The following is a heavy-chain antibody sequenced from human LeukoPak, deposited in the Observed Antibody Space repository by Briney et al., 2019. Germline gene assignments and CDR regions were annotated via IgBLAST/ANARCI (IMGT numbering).Heavy chain of an antibody. Sequence: GGSLRLSCAASGFTFSIYAMTWVRQPPGKGLEGVSSITGSTGSTYYADSVKGRFTISRDNSKNTLYLQMNSLRAEDTAVYYCAKRYSGSSGLYNFDYWGQGTLVTVSS. CDR2: ITGSTGST. CDR1: GFTFSIYA. V-gene: IGHV3-23*01. J-gene: IGHJ4*02. CDR3: AKRYSGSSGLYNFDY. D-gene: IGHD1-26*01.